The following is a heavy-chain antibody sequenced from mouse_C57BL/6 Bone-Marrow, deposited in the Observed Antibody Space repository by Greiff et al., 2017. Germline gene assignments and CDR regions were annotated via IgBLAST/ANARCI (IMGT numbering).Heavy chain of an antibody. J-gene: IGHJ2*01. Sequence: QVQLKQSGAELARPGASVKLSCKASGYTFTSYGISWVKQRTGQGLEWIGEIYPRSGNTYYNEKFKGKATLTADKSSSTAYMELRSLTSEDSAVYFCARPHYDYAFDYWGQGTTLTVSS. CDR3: ARPHYDYAFDY. D-gene: IGHD2-4*01. V-gene: IGHV1-81*01. CDR2: IYPRSGNT. CDR1: GYTFTSYG.